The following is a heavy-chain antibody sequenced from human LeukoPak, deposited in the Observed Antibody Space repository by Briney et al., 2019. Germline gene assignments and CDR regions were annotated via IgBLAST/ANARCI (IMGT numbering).Heavy chain of an antibody. V-gene: IGHV3-7*01. CDR3: ARDGPSGYYAYYFDY. Sequence: GGSLRLSCAASGFTFSNSWMSWVRQAPGKGLEWVANIKQDGSEKYYVDSVKGRFTISRDNAKNSLYLQLNSLRAEDTAVYYCARDGPSGYYAYYFDYWGPGTLVTVSS. J-gene: IGHJ4*02. CDR1: GFTFSNSW. D-gene: IGHD3-22*01. CDR2: IKQDGSEK.